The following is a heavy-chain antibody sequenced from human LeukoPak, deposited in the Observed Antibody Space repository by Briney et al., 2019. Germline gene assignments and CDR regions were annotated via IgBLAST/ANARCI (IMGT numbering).Heavy chain of an antibody. D-gene: IGHD3-16*02. CDR3: SKDISAGGLDV. J-gene: IGHJ6*04. CDR2: VFWNGVDK. V-gene: IGHV3-9*01. Sequence: GGSLRLSCVASGFIVNDHAMHWVRQTPGKGLEWVAGVFWNGVDKGYADSVKGRFTIFRDNAKNSMYLQMNSLRIEDTALYYCSKDISAGGLDVWGSGTPVTVSS. CDR1: GFIVNDHA.